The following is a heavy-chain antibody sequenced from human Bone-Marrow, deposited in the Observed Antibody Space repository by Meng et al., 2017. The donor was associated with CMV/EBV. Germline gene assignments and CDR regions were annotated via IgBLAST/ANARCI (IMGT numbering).Heavy chain of an antibody. CDR1: GYTFTSYG. J-gene: IGHJ4*02. V-gene: IGHV1-18*01. Sequence: ASVKVSCKASGYTFTSYGISWVRQAPGQGLEWMGWISAYNGNTNYAQKLQGRVTMTTDTSTSTAYMELRSLRFDDTAVYYCARVQYSSSWYPFDYWGQGTLVAVSS. CDR3: ARVQYSSSWYPFDY. CDR2: ISAYNGNT. D-gene: IGHD6-13*01.